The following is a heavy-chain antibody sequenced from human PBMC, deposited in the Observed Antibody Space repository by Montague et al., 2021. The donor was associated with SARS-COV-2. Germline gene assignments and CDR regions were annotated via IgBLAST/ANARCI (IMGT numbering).Heavy chain of an antibody. CDR2: VNHSGST. CDR3: ARGTKRVFTYDYDISCYASDY. CDR1: GGSFSGYY. V-gene: IGHV4-34*01. D-gene: IGHD3-22*01. J-gene: IGHJ4*02. Sequence: SETLSLTCAVYGGSFSGYYWSWIRQPPGKGLEWIWEVNHSGSTKYNPSLKSQVTISVYTSKNQFSLKLSSVTVADTAVYYCARGTKRVFTYDYDISCYASDYWGQGTLVTVSS.